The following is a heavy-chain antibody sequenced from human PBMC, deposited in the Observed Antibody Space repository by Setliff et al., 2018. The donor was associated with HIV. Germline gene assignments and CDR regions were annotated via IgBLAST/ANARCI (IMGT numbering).Heavy chain of an antibody. CDR2: VSSRGDT. J-gene: IGHJ6*02. V-gene: IGHV4-4*07. CDR3: ARVGSGGRVYYYYGMDV. Sequence: SETLSLTCTVSDSGTYYWSWIRQPAGKGLEWIGRVSSRGDTNYNPSLKSRVTMSVDTSKNQFSLKLTSVTASDTAVYYCARVGSGGRVYYYYGMDVWGQGTTVTVSS. CDR1: DSGTYY. D-gene: IGHD3-10*01.